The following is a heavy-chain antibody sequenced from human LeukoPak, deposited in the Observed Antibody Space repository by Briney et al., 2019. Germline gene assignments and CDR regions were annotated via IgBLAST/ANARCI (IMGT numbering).Heavy chain of an antibody. V-gene: IGHV4-38-2*01. CDR3: ARASYPSAVDY. CDR2: IYHSGST. CDR1: GYSISSGYY. D-gene: IGHD2-2*01. Sequence: SETLSLTCAVSGYSISSGYYWGWIRQPPGKGLEWIGSIYHSGSTYYTPSLKSRVTISVDPSKTQFSLKLSSVPAADTAVYYCARASYPSAVDYWGQGTLVTVSS. J-gene: IGHJ4*02.